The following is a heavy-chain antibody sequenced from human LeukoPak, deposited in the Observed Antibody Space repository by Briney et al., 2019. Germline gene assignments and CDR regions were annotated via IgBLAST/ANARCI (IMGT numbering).Heavy chain of an antibody. D-gene: IGHD7-27*01. CDR3: ARESSWGNFDY. CDR2: IYYSGST. CDR1: GGSISSYY. J-gene: IGHJ4*02. V-gene: IGHV4-59*01. Sequence: PSETLSLTCTVSGGSISSYYWSWIRQPPGKGLEWIGYIYYSGSTNYNPSLKSRVTISVDTSKNQFSLKLSYVTAADTAVYFCARESSWGNFDYWGQGTLVTGSS.